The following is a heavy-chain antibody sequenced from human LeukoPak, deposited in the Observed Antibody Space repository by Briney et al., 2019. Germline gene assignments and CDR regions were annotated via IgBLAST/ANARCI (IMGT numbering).Heavy chain of an antibody. V-gene: IGHV4-38-2*02. J-gene: IGHJ3*01. Sequence: SSETLSLTCSVSGYFSTGYYWGWIRQPPGKGLEWMASIRPDGHTYSNSSLRNQLTISADMSRNEFSLKLNSLTAADTAVHYCARQVATKGEWAFDVWGQGTVVTVSS. CDR2: IRPDGHT. CDR3: ARQVATKGEWAFDV. D-gene: IGHD5-12*01. CDR1: GYFSTGYY.